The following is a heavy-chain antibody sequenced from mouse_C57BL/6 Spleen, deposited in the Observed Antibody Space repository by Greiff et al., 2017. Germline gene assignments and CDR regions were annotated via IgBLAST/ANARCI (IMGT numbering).Heavy chain of an antibody. V-gene: IGHV1-81*01. CDR2: IYPRSGNT. CDR1: GYTFTSYG. Sequence: QVQLQQSGAELARPGASVKLSCKASGYTFTSYGISWVKQRTGQGLEWIGEIYPRSGNTYYNEKFKGKATLTADKSSSTAYMELRSLTSEDSAVYFCARSHYYGSSYDYAMDYGGQGTSVTVSS. J-gene: IGHJ4*01. CDR3: ARSHYYGSSYDYAMDY. D-gene: IGHD1-1*01.